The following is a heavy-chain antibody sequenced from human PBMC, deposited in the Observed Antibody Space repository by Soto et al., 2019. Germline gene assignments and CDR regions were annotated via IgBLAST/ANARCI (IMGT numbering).Heavy chain of an antibody. CDR2: IKPDGSEK. Sequence: PGGSLRLSCAASGFTFSTYWMSWVRQAPGKGLEWVANIKPDGSEKWYVDSVKGRFSISRDNAKNSLYLQMNSLRAEDTAVYYCARGDYYDSSGPFWVAFDIWGQGTMVTVSS. J-gene: IGHJ3*02. CDR3: ARGDYYDSSGPFWVAFDI. D-gene: IGHD3-22*01. V-gene: IGHV3-7*04. CDR1: GFTFSTYW.